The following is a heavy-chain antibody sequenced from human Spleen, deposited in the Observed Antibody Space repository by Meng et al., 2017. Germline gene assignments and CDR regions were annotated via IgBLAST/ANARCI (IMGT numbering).Heavy chain of an antibody. CDR1: GYTFTSYA. Sequence: QAQLVQSGAEVKKPGASVKVSCKASGYTFTSYAMHWVRQAPGQRLEWMGWINAGNGNTKYSQKFQGRVTITRDTSASTAYMELSSLRSEDTAVYYCARPSIVGATFDYWGQGTLVTVSS. D-gene: IGHD1-26*01. V-gene: IGHV1-3*01. CDR3: ARPSIVGATFDY. CDR2: INAGNGNT. J-gene: IGHJ4*02.